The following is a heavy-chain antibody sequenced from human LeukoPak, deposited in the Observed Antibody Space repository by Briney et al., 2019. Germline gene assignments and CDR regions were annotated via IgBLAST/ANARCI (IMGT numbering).Heavy chain of an antibody. CDR2: IKPDGSEK. D-gene: IGHD2-2*01. CDR3: AKDLIVVIVVVPAARSDAFDI. J-gene: IGHJ3*02. CDR1: GFTSSSHW. V-gene: IGHV3-7*03. Sequence: GGSLRLSCAASGFTSSSHWMGWVRQAPGKGLEWVANIKPDGSEKNYVDSVKGRFTISRDNSKNTLYLQMNSLRAEDTAVYYCAKDLIVVIVVVPAARSDAFDIWSQGTMVTVSS.